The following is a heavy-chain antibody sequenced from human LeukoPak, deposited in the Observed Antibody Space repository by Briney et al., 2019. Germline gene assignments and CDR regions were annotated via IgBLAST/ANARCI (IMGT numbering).Heavy chain of an antibody. J-gene: IGHJ5*02. CDR1: GYTFTSYY. D-gene: IGHD3-3*01. CDR2: MNPNSGNT. CDR3: ARGSLYYDFWSGYSPNWFDP. Sequence: ASVKVSCKASGYTFTSYYMHWVRQATGQGLEWMGWMNPNSGNTGYAQKFQGRVTMTRNTSISTAYMELSSLRSEDTAVYYCARGSLYYDFWSGYSPNWFDPWGQGTLVTVSS. V-gene: IGHV1-8*02.